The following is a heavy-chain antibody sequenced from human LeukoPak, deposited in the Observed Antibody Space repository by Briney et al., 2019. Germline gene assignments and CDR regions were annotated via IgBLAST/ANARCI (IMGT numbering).Heavy chain of an antibody. D-gene: IGHD3-22*01. Sequence: GGSLRLSCAASGFTFNTHSMNWVRQAPGKGLEWVSSISSSSSYIYYADSVKGRFTISRDNAKNSLYLQMNSLRAEDTAVYYCARDLGRSGYYTIDAFDIWGQGTMVTVSS. J-gene: IGHJ3*02. CDR1: GFTFNTHS. V-gene: IGHV3-21*01. CDR3: ARDLGRSGYYTIDAFDI. CDR2: ISSSSSYI.